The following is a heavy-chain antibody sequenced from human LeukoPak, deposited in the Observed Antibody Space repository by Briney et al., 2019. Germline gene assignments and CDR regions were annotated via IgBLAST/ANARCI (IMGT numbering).Heavy chain of an antibody. CDR1: GFTFSNYG. V-gene: IGHV3-33*01. CDR3: AGDPRYSSNGPDS. Sequence: GRSLRLSCVASGFTFSNYGMHWVRQAPGKGLEWVAFTWYNGNNKYYADSVKGRFTISRDNSRNTLYLQMNSLRAEDTALYYCAGDPRYSSNGPDSWGQGTLVTVSS. CDR2: TWYNGNNK. J-gene: IGHJ5*01. D-gene: IGHD6-13*01.